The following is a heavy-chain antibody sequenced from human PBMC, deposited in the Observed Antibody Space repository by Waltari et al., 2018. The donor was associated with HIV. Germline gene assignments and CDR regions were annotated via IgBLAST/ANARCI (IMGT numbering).Heavy chain of an antibody. Sequence: QVQLYESGPGLVRPSQTLTLTCTVSASAIGSVGSYLSSVRPADRKTLEWIRRVSLTGRTNDRPSMASRATISLDTHQNTLALRLTSVSVADTATYYCVRTSCSGPGCFARYVDVWGRGTQVTVSS. CDR1: ASAIGSVGSY. CDR3: VRTSCSGPGCFARYVDV. CDR2: VSLTGRT. J-gene: IGHJ2*01. D-gene: IGHD2-15*01. V-gene: IGHV4-61*02.